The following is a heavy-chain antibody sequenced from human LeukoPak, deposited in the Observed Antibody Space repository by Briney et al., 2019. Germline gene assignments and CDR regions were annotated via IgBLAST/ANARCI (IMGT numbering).Heavy chain of an antibody. D-gene: IGHD3-22*01. V-gene: IGHV3-53*01. CDR2: IYSGGST. CDR3: ARVYYYDSSGSQGDY. J-gene: IGHJ4*02. Sequence: GGSLRLSCAASGFTVSSNYMSWVRQAPGKGLEWVSVIYSGGSTYYADSVKGRFTISRDNSKNTLYLQMNSLRAEDTAVYYRARVYYYDSSGSQGDYWGQGTLVTVSS. CDR1: GFTVSSNY.